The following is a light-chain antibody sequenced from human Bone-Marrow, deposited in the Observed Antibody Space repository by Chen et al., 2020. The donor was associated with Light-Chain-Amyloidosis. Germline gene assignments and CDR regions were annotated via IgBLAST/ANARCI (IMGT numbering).Light chain of an antibody. CDR2: RSN. CDR3: ATWDDSLTGYV. V-gene: IGLV1-47*01. CDR1: NSNIGKNY. Sequence: QSVLTQPPSASGTPGQRVTISCSGSNSNIGKNYVYWFQQLPGTAPNLLICRSNERPSGVPDRFSGSKSGTSASLAISGLRYEDEADYYCATWDDSLTGYVFGTGTTVTVL. J-gene: IGLJ1*01.